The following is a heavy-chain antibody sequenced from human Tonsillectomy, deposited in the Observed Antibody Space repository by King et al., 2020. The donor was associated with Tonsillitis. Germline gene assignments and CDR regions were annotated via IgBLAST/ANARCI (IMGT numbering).Heavy chain of an antibody. Sequence: VQLVVSGGGLVQPGGSLRLSCAASGFTSSSYWMSWVRQAPGKGLEWVANIKQDGSEKYYVDSVKGRFTISRDNAKNSLYLQMNSLRAEDTAVYYCALSRTLDYWGQGTPVTVSS. CDR1: GFTSSSYW. V-gene: IGHV3-7*01. CDR3: ALSRTLDY. CDR2: IKQDGSEK. D-gene: IGHD2-2*01. J-gene: IGHJ4*02.